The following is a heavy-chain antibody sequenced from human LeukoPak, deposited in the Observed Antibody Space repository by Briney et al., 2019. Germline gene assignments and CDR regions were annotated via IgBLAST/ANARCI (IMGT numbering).Heavy chain of an antibody. Sequence: GSLRLSCAASGFGFSSYAMSWVRQAPGKGLEWVSAISGSGGSTYYADSVKGRFTISRDNSKNTLYVQMNSLRAEDTAVYYCIVTMVRGVIMPSYFDYWGQGTLVTVSS. J-gene: IGHJ4*02. D-gene: IGHD3-10*01. CDR1: GFGFSSYA. V-gene: IGHV3-23*01. CDR2: ISGSGGST. CDR3: IVTMVRGVIMPSYFDY.